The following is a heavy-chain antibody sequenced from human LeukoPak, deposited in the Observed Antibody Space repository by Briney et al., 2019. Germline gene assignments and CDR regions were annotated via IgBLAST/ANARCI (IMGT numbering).Heavy chain of an antibody. CDR3: ARADAYYYGSGSYYNINAFDI. CDR2: ISSSGSTI. CDR1: GFTFSDYY. V-gene: IGHV3-11*01. Sequence: PGGSLRLFCAASGFTFSDYYMSWIRQAPGKGLEWVSYISSSGSTIYYADSVKGRFTTSRDNAKNSLYLQMNSLRAEDTAVYYCARADAYYYGSGSYYNINAFDIWGQGTMVTVSS. J-gene: IGHJ3*02. D-gene: IGHD3-10*01.